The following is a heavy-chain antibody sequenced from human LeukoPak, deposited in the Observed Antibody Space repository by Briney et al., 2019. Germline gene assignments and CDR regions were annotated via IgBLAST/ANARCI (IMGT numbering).Heavy chain of an antibody. D-gene: IGHD3-3*01. Sequence: GGSLRLSCAASGFTFSSYSMNWVRQAPGKGLEWVSSISSSSSYIYYADSVKGRFTISRDNAKNSLYLQMNSLRAEDTAVYYCAREGYDFWSGYYPVFDYWGQGTLVTVSS. CDR2: ISSSSSYI. CDR1: GFTFSSYS. V-gene: IGHV3-21*01. J-gene: IGHJ4*02. CDR3: AREGYDFWSGYYPVFDY.